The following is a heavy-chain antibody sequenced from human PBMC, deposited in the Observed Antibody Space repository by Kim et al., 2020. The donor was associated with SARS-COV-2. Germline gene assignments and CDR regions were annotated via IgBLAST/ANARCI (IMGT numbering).Heavy chain of an antibody. J-gene: IGHJ4*02. CDR2: IYSGGST. Sequence: GGSLRLSCAASGFTVSSNYMSWVRQAPGKGLEWVSVIYSGGSTYYADSVKGRFTISRHNSKNTLYLQMNSLRAEDTAVYYCARDQRGVRGKFHYFDYWGQGTLVTVSS. CDR1: GFTVSSNY. CDR3: ARDQRGVRGKFHYFDY. V-gene: IGHV3-53*04. D-gene: IGHD3-10*01.